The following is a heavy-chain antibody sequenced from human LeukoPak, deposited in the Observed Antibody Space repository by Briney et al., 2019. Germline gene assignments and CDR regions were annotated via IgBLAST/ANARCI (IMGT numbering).Heavy chain of an antibody. D-gene: IGHD2/OR15-2a*01. Sequence: GDSLKISCKGSGHTFASLWIGWVRQMPGKGLEWMGVIRPDDSDTRYSPSFRGQVTISADKSIDIAYLQWNSLKASDTAIYYCARRLSGTLAWDAFDLWGQGTMVTVSS. CDR2: IRPDDSDT. V-gene: IGHV5-51*01. J-gene: IGHJ3*01. CDR1: GHTFASLW. CDR3: ARRLSGTLAWDAFDL.